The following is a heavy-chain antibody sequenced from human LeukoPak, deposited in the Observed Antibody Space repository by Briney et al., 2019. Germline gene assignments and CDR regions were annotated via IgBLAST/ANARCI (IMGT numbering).Heavy chain of an antibody. CDR2: IRQDGSAK. J-gene: IGHJ4*02. V-gene: IGHV3-7*04. D-gene: IGHD2-2*01. Sequence: GGSLRLSCVASGFTFSTYWMSWVRQAPGKGLEWVANIRQDGSAKYYVDSVKGRFTISRDNAKNSLYLQMNSLRAEDTAVYYCARLVRCSSTSCRPVGFDYWGQGTLVTVSS. CDR3: ARLVRCSSTSCRPVGFDY. CDR1: GFTFSTYW.